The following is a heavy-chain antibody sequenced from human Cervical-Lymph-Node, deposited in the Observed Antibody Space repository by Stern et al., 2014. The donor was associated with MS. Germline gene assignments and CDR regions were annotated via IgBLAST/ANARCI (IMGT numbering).Heavy chain of an antibody. CDR1: GGTFSSYT. Sequence: QVQLGQSGAEVKKPGSSVKVSCKASGGTFSSYTISWVRQAPGQGLEWMGGTIPIFGTANYAQKFQGRVTITADESTSTAYMELSSLRSEDTAVYYCARLGIAVANSTWGQGTLVTVSS. CDR3: ARLGIAVANST. D-gene: IGHD6-19*01. J-gene: IGHJ5*02. CDR2: TIPIFGTA. V-gene: IGHV1-69*01.